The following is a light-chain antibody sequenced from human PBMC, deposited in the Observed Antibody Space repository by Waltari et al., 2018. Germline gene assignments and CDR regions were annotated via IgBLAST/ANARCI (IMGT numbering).Light chain of an antibody. Sequence: QAALTQPRSVSGSPGQSVTISCTGTSSDIGGYNYVSWYQQHPGTAPKLMIHEVSKRPSGVSDRFSGSKSGNTASLTISGLQAEDEADYYCCSYAGSYTFIFGAGTRLTVL. J-gene: IGLJ1*01. CDR2: EVS. V-gene: IGLV2-11*01. CDR1: SSDIGGYNY. CDR3: CSYAGSYTFI.